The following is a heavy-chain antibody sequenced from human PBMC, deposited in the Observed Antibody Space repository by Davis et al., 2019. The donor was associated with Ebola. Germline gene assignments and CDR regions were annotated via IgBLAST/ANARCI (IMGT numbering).Heavy chain of an antibody. J-gene: IGHJ6*02. D-gene: IGHD1-14*01. Sequence: GESLKISCAASGFTFTDAWMNWVRQTPGKGLEWVSYISTSGSTIYYADSVKGRFTISRDNSKNTLYLQMNSLRAEDTAVYYCAKERARTVTTNTYGMDVWGQGTTVTVSS. V-gene: IGHV3-11*01. CDR1: GFTFTDAW. CDR2: ISTSGSTI. CDR3: AKERARTVTTNTYGMDV.